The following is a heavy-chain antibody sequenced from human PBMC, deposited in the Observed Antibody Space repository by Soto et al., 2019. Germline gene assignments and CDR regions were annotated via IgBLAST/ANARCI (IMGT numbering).Heavy chain of an antibody. CDR1: GFTFSSYG. Sequence: GGSLRLSCAASGFTFSSYGMHWVRQAPGKGLEWVAVISYDGSNKYYADSVKGRFTISRDNSKNTLYLQMNSLRAEDTAVYYCAKERSPYGDFDYWGQGTLVTVSS. J-gene: IGHJ4*02. D-gene: IGHD4-17*01. CDR3: AKERSPYGDFDY. V-gene: IGHV3-30*18. CDR2: ISYDGSNK.